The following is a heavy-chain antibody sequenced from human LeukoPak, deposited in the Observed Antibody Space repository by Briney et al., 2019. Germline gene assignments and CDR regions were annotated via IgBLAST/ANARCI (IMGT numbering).Heavy chain of an antibody. CDR3: ARDFYGSGSYLPFDY. CDR1: GYTFTVYY. V-gene: IGHV1-2*02. J-gene: IGHJ4*02. Sequence: ASVKVSCMASGYTFTVYYMHWVRQAPGQRLEWMGWINPNSGGTNYAQKFQGRVTITRDTSISTAYMELSRLRSDDTAVYYCARDFYGSGSYLPFDYWGQGTLVTVSS. CDR2: INPNSGGT. D-gene: IGHD3-10*01.